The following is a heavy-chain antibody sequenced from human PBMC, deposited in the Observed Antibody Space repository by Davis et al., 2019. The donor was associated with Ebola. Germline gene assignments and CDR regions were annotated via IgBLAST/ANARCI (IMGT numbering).Heavy chain of an antibody. D-gene: IGHD3-22*01. CDR1: GYTFTSYG. J-gene: IGHJ5*02. CDR3: ARAITMIVAGWFDP. V-gene: IGHV1-18*01. CDR2: ISAYDGNT. Sequence: ASVKVSCKASGYTFTSYGISWVRQAPGQGLEWMGWISAYDGNTNYAQKLQGRVTMTTDTSTSTAYMELRSLRSDDTAVYYCARAITMIVAGWFDPWGQGTLVTVSS.